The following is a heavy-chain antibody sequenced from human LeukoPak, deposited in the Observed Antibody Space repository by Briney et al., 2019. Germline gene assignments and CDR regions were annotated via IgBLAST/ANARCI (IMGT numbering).Heavy chain of an antibody. CDR3: ARHDSSGYLDAFDI. J-gene: IGHJ3*02. D-gene: IGHD3-22*01. V-gene: IGHV4-59*08. CDR1: GGSISSYY. Sequence: SETLSLTCTVSGGSISSYYWSSIRQPPGKGLEWIGYIYYSGSTNYNPSLKSRVTISVDTSKNQFSLKLGSVTAADTAVYYCARHDSSGYLDAFDIWGQGTMVTVSS. CDR2: IYYSGST.